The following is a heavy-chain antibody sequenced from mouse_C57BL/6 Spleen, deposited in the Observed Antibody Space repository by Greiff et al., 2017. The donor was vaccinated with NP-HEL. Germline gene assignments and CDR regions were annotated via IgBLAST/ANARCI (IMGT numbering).Heavy chain of an antibody. CDR2: IYPGDGDT. Sequence: VQLQQSGPELVKPGASVKISCKASGYAFSSSWMNWVKQRPGKGLEWIGRIYPGDGDTNYNGKFKGKATLTADKSSSTAYMQLSSLTSEDSAVYFCARGKDGYLWYFDVWGTGTTVTVSS. D-gene: IGHD2-3*01. CDR1: GYAFSSSW. CDR3: ARGKDGYLWYFDV. V-gene: IGHV1-82*01. J-gene: IGHJ1*03.